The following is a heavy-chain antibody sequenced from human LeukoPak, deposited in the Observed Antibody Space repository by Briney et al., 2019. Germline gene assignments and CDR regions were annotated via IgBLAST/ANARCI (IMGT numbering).Heavy chain of an antibody. CDR1: GFTFSSYG. D-gene: IGHD1-26*01. V-gene: IGHV3-30*18. CDR2: ISHDGSNK. J-gene: IGHJ4*02. CDR3: AKDGLPYSGSRYYFDY. Sequence: PGGSLRLSCAASGFTFSSYGMHWVRQAPGKGLEWVTVISHDGSNKYYADSLKGRFTISRDNSKNTLYQQMNSLRPEDTAVYYCAKDGLPYSGSRYYFDYWGQGTLVTVSS.